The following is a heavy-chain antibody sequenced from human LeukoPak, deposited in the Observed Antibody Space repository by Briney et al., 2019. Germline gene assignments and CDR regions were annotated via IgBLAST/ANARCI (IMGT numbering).Heavy chain of an antibody. J-gene: IGHJ4*02. CDR3: ARRYSSSWYDDY. D-gene: IGHD6-13*01. V-gene: IGHV4-38-2*02. Sequence: SETLSLTCTVSGYSISSGYYWGWIRQPPGQGLEWIGSIYHSGSTYYNPSLKSRVTISVDTSKNQFSLKLSSVTAADTAVYYCARRYSSSWYDDYWGQGTLVTVSS. CDR2: IYHSGST. CDR1: GYSISSGYY.